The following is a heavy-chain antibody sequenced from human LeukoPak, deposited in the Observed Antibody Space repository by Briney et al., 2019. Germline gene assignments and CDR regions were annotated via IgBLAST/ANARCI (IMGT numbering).Heavy chain of an antibody. CDR1: GGSISSGSYY. D-gene: IGHD2/OR15-2a*01. CDR2: IYTSGST. Sequence: PSETLSLTCTVSGGSISSGSYYWSWIRQPAGKGLEWIGRIYTSGSTNYNPSLKSRVTISVDTSKNQFSLKLSSVTAADTAVYYCARDVLRMEGWFDPWGQGTLATVSS. V-gene: IGHV4-61*02. CDR3: ARDVLRMEGWFDP. J-gene: IGHJ5*02.